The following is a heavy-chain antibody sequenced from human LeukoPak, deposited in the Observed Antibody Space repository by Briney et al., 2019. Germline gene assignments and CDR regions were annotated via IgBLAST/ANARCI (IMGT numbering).Heavy chain of an antibody. J-gene: IGHJ4*02. V-gene: IGHV4-30-4*01. Sequence: SETLSLACTVSGGSISSSDYYCSWIRQPPGKGLEWIGYIYYSGSTYYNPSLKSRVTISVDTSKNQFSLKLSSVTAADTAVYYCAREASGSSDFDYWGQGTLVTVSS. CDR1: GGSISSSDYY. CDR3: AREASGSSDFDY. D-gene: IGHD3-10*01. CDR2: IYYSGST.